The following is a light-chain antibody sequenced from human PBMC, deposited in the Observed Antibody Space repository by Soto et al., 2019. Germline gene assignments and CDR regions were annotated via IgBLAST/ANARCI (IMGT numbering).Light chain of an antibody. V-gene: IGKV1-9*01. J-gene: IGKJ3*01. CDR1: QGISSY. CDR2: AAS. CDR3: LHLTSYSPDT. Sequence: DIQLTQSPSFLSASVGDRVTITCRASQGISSYLAWYQQKPGKAPKLLIFAASTLQNGVPSRFSGSGSGTEFTLTISSLQPEDFATYSCLHLTSYSPDTFGPGTNVDIK.